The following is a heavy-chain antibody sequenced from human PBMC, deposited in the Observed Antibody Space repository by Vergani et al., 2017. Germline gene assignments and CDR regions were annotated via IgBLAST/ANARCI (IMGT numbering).Heavy chain of an antibody. D-gene: IGHD6-13*01. CDR3: AGELSSSWYSTSFYYYGMDV. CDR1: GYTFTSYY. J-gene: IGHJ6*02. CDR2: INPSGGST. V-gene: IGHV1-46*01. Sequence: VPLVQSGAEVKKPGASVKVSCKASGYTFTSYYMHWVRQAPGQGLEWMGIINPSGGSTSYAQKCQGRVTMTRDTSTSTVYMELSSLRSEDTAVYYCAGELSSSWYSTSFYYYGMDVWGQGTTVTVSS.